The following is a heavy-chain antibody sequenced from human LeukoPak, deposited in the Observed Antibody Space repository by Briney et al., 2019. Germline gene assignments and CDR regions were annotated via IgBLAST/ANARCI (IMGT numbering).Heavy chain of an antibody. CDR3: ARGHTTDFWSGYYISWFDP. V-gene: IGHV4-34*01. Sequence: PSETLSLTCAVYGGSFSGYYWSWIRQPPGKGLEWIGEINHSGSTNYNPSLKSRVTISVDTSKNQSSLKLSSVTAADTAVYYCARGHTTDFWSGYYISWFDPWGQGTLVTVSS. CDR2: INHSGST. CDR1: GGSFSGYY. J-gene: IGHJ5*02. D-gene: IGHD3-3*01.